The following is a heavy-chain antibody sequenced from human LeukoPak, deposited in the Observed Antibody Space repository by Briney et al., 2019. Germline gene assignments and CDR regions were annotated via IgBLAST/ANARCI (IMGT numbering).Heavy chain of an antibody. CDR1: GFTFSSYA. J-gene: IGHJ4*02. V-gene: IGHV3-23*01. CDR3: ARELSEGFDY. CDR2: ISASGGVT. D-gene: IGHD3-10*01. Sequence: GGSLRLSCAASGFTFSSYAMSWVRQAPGKGLEWVSGISASGGVTYSAESVRGRFTISRDNSKNTLYLQMNSLRAEDTAVYYCARELSEGFDYWGQGTLVTVSS.